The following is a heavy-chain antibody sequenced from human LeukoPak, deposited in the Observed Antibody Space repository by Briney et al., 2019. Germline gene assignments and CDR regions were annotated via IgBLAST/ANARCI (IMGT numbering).Heavy chain of an antibody. D-gene: IGHD3-9*01. CDR2: INPNSGGP. V-gene: IGHV1-2*06. CDR3: ARGGILDDILTGYPHDNWFDP. J-gene: IGHJ5*02. Sequence: ASVKVSFKASGYSFTGYYLHWVRQAPGQGLEWMGRINPNSGGPNYAQKFQGRVTMTRDTSISTAYMELSRLRSDDTAVYYCARGGILDDILTGYPHDNWFDPWGQGTLVTVSS. CDR1: GYSFTGYY.